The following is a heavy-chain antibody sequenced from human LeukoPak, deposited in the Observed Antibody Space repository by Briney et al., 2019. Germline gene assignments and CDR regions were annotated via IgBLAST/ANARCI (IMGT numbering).Heavy chain of an antibody. CDR3: ARGQDNYYYYMDV. CDR1: GGSISSYY. Sequence: PSETLSLTCTVSGGSISSYYWSWIRQPPGKGLEWIGYIYFRGSTKYNPSLKSRVTISADTFKNQFSLKLRSVTAADTAVYYCARGQDNYYYYMDVWGKGTTVTVSS. V-gene: IGHV4-59*01. J-gene: IGHJ6*03. CDR2: IYFRGST.